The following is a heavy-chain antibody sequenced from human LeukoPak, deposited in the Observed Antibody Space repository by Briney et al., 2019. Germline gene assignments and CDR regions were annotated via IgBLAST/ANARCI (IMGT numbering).Heavy chain of an antibody. J-gene: IGHJ4*02. CDR1: GFTFSDYY. V-gene: IGHV3-11*01. CDR3: AKDYFNQAFDY. Sequence: GGSLRLSCAASGFTFSDYYMSWIRQAPGKGLEWVSYISSSGSTIYYADSVKGRFTISRDNAKNSLYLQMNSLRAEDTAVYYCAKDYFNQAFDYWGQGTLVTVSS. CDR2: ISSSGSTI. D-gene: IGHD2/OR15-2a*01.